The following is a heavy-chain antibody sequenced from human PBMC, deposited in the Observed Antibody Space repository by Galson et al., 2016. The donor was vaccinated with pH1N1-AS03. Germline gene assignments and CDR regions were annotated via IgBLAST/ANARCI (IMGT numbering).Heavy chain of an antibody. D-gene: IGHD3-16*01. CDR2: IYGGGDT. CDR1: GFIINNNY. Sequence: SLRLSCAASGFIINNNYMSWVRQAPGKGLEWVSVIYGGGDTFYADSVKGRFTISRDNSKNTVYLQMNSLRVEDTAVYYCAREPWGSTQGEYWGQGTLVTVSS. V-gene: IGHV3-53*01. CDR3: AREPWGSTQGEY. J-gene: IGHJ4*02.